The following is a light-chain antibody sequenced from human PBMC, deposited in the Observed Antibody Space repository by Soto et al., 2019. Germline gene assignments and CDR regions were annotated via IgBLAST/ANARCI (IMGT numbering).Light chain of an antibody. J-gene: IGKJ5*01. V-gene: IGKV3-11*01. CDR3: QQRSNWPPR. CDR2: DAS. Sequence: VFTQSPCTLSLSPGERATLTCRASQSVSSYLAWYQQKPGQAPRLLIYDASNRATGIPARFSGSGSGTDFTLTISSLEPEDFAVYYCQQRSNWPPRFGQGTRLEIK. CDR1: QSVSSY.